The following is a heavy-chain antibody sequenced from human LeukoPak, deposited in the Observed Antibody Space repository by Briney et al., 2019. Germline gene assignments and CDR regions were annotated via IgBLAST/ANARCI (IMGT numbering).Heavy chain of an antibody. CDR2: ISGSGGNT. J-gene: IGHJ4*02. Sequence: GGSLRLSCAASGFTFSNYAMNWVRQAPGKGLEWVSAISGSGGNTYYSDSVKGRFTISRDNSRNTLYLQMNSLRAEDTAIYYCAKGPMGRGFDYWGQGTLVTVSS. V-gene: IGHV3-23*01. CDR1: GFTFSNYA. CDR3: AKGPMGRGFDY. D-gene: IGHD3-10*01.